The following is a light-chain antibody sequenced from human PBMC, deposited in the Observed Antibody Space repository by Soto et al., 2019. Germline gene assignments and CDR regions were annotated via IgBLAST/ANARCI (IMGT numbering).Light chain of an antibody. CDR2: EVS. CDR3: NSYTSSTSRPYV. J-gene: IGLJ1*01. CDR1: TNDVGGYNY. V-gene: IGLV2-14*01. Sequence: QSVLTQPASVSGSPGQSITISCTGTTNDVGGYNYVSWYQQHPGKAPKLLIFEVSSRPSGVSNRFSGSNSGNTASLTISALQAEDEADYFCNSYTSSTSRPYVFGTGTKVTDL.